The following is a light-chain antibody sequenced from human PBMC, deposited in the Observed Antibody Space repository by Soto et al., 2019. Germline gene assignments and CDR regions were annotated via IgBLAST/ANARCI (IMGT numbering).Light chain of an antibody. Sequence: QSALTQPASVSGSPGQSITISCTGTSSDVGGYNYVSWYQQHPGKAPKLMIYDVSNRPSGVSNRFSGSKSSNTASLTISGLQAEDEADYYCSSYTSSSTLDFGGGTKLTVL. V-gene: IGLV2-14*01. CDR3: SSYTSSSTLD. CDR2: DVS. J-gene: IGLJ2*01. CDR1: SSDVGGYNY.